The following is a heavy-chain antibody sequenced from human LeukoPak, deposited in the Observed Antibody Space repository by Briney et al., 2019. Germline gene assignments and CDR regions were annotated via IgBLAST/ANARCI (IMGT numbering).Heavy chain of an antibody. D-gene: IGHD2-2*01. CDR1: GFTFSDYY. V-gene: IGHV3-11*06. CDR2: ISSSSSYT. CDR3: ARDQGCCSSTSCYEVRYFGY. J-gene: IGHJ4*02. Sequence: GSLRLSCAASGFTFSDYYMSWIRQAPGKGLEWVSYISSSSSYTNYADSVKGRFTISRDNAKNSLYLQMNSLRAEDTAVYYCARDQGCCSSTSCYEVRYFGYWGQGTLVTVSS.